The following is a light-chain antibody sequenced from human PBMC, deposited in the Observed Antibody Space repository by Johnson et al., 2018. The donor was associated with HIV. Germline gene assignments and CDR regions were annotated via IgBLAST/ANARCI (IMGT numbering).Light chain of an antibody. CDR3: GTWDNSLSAQFV. CDR2: ENS. Sequence: QSVLTQPPSVSAAPGQKVTISCSGGSSNIGNNYVSWYQQLPRAAPKLLIYENSKRPSGIPDRFSGSKSGTSATLDITGLQTGDEADYYCGTWDNSLSAQFVFGSGTKITVL. V-gene: IGLV1-51*02. J-gene: IGLJ1*01. CDR1: SSNIGNNY.